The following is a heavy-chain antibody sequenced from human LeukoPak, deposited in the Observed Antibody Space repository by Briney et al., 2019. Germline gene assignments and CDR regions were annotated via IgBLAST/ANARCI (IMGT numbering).Heavy chain of an antibody. CDR2: IYHSGST. Sequence: PSETLSLTCTVSGYSFSSGYYWGWIRQPPGKGLEWIGSIYHSGSTYYNPSLKSRVTISVDTSKDQFSLKLSSVTAADTAVYYCGGSRSTPRLFVDYWGQGTLVTVSS. CDR1: GYSFSSGYY. D-gene: IGHD3-3*01. CDR3: GGSRSTPRLFVDY. J-gene: IGHJ4*02. V-gene: IGHV4-38-2*02.